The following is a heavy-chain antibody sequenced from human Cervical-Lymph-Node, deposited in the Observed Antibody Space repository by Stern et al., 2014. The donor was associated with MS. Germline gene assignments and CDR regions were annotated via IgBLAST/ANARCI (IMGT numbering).Heavy chain of an antibody. CDR2: INPNSGGT. J-gene: IGHJ4*02. Sequence: VQLVQSGAEVKKPGASVKVSCKASAYTITAYYTHWVRQAPGHGLEWMGWINPNSGGTYSAQKFQGRLTMTRDTSISTAYMELSSLRSDDTAVYYCARGGGYSYSTLDYWGQGTQVTVSS. CDR3: ARGGGYSYSTLDY. CDR1: AYTITAYY. D-gene: IGHD3-10*01. V-gene: IGHV1-2*02.